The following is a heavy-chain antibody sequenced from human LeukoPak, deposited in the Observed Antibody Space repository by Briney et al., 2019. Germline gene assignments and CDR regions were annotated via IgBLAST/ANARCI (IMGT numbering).Heavy chain of an antibody. V-gene: IGHV4-34*01. J-gene: IGHJ6*02. Sequence: PSETLSLTCAVYGGSFSGYYWSWIRQPPGKGLEWIGEINHSGSTNYNPSLKSRVTISVDTSKNQFSLKLSSVTAADTAVYYCARGPLTAMVTMAYYYYGMDVWGQGTTVTVSS. CDR3: ARGPLTAMVTMAYYYYGMDV. CDR1: GGSFSGYY. CDR2: INHSGST. D-gene: IGHD5-18*01.